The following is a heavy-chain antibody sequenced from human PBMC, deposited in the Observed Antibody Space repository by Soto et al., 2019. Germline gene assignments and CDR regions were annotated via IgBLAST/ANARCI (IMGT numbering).Heavy chain of an antibody. J-gene: IGHJ4*02. V-gene: IGHV1-3*01. Sequence: ASVKVSCKASGYTFTTYAMHWVRQAPGQRLEWMGWINAGNGNTKYSQKFQGRVTITRDTSASTVYMELSSLGSEDTAVYYCARVIVGATHVFHYWGQGTLVTVSS. CDR1: GYTFTTYA. CDR3: ARVIVGATHVFHY. CDR2: INAGNGNT. D-gene: IGHD1-26*01.